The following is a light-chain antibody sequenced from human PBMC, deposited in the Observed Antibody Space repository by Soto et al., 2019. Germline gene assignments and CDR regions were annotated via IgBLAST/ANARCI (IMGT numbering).Light chain of an antibody. CDR1: SSDVGGYNY. CDR2: EVS. Sequence: QSALTQPASVSGSPGQSITISCTGTSSDVGGYNYVSWYQQHPGKAPKLMIYEVSNRPSGVSNRFSGSKSGNTASLTISGLQAEDEADYYCSSHTSSSTSPCVFGGGTQLTVL. V-gene: IGLV2-14*01. CDR3: SSHTSSSTSPCV. J-gene: IGLJ2*01.